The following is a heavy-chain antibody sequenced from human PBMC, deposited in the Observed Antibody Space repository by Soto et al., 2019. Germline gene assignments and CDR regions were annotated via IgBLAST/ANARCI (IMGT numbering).Heavy chain of an antibody. V-gene: IGHV3-30*18. J-gene: IGHJ1*01. Sequence: PGGSLRLSCAASGFTFSSYGMHWVRQAPGKGLEWVAVISYDGSNKYYADSVKGRFTISRDNSKNTLYLQMNSLRAEDTAVYYCAKGVVVAATYIQHWGQGTLVTVSS. CDR3: AKGVVVAATYIQH. CDR2: ISYDGSNK. D-gene: IGHD2-15*01. CDR1: GFTFSSYG.